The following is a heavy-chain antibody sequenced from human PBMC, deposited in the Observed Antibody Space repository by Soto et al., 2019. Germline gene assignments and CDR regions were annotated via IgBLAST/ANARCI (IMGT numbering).Heavy chain of an antibody. CDR2: IYYSGST. D-gene: IGHD6-13*01. CDR1: GGSISSGGYY. J-gene: IGHJ5*02. CDR3: ARVVGSQQLSSLEP. Sequence: TLSLTCTVSGGSISSGGYYWSWIRQHPGKGLEWIGYIYYSGSTYYNPSLKSRVTISVDRSKNQFSLKRSSVTAADPAVYYWARVVGSQQLSSLEPWGQGTLVTVSS. V-gene: IGHV4-31*03.